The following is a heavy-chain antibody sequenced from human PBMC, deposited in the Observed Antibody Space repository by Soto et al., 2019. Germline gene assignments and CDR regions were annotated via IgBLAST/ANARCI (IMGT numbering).Heavy chain of an antibody. Sequence: SHTLSLPCATSGNSVSSNSASWNSIKQSPSRGLEWLGRTYYRSKWYNDYAVSVKSRITVNPDTSKNQLSLQLNSVTPEDTAVYYCARKEGRVSDAFDVWGQGTMVTVSS. CDR2: TYYRSKWYN. V-gene: IGHV6-1*01. J-gene: IGHJ3*01. CDR1: GNSVSSNSAS. CDR3: ARKEGRVSDAFDV.